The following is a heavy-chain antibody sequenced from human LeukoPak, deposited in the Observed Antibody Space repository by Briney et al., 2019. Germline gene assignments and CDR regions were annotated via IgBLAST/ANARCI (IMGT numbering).Heavy chain of an antibody. D-gene: IGHD6-19*01. CDR2: IIPILGIA. CDR1: GGTFSSYA. J-gene: IGHJ4*02. CDR3: ATAYSSGWYFDY. Sequence: GASVKVSCKASGGTFSSYAISWVRQAPGQGLEWMGRIIPILGIANYAQKFQGRVTITADKSTSTAYMELSSLRSEDTAVYYCATAYSSGWYFDYWGQGTLVTVSS. V-gene: IGHV1-69*04.